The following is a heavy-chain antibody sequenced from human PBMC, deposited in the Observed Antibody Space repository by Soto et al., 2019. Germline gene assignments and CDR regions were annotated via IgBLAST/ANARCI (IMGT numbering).Heavy chain of an antibody. D-gene: IGHD3-9*01. CDR2: IYSKAGTI. Sequence: QVQLVQSGAEVQKPGASVKVSCKTSGYTFNNFGITWVRQAPGLGLEWLGWIYSKAGTINFAPKFQGRVTMTTDTSTSTGNMELTSLTFGASAVYFCARDIDFYIDYWGQGTLVTVS. J-gene: IGHJ4*02. V-gene: IGHV1-18*01. CDR3: ARDIDFYIDY. CDR1: GYTFNNFG.